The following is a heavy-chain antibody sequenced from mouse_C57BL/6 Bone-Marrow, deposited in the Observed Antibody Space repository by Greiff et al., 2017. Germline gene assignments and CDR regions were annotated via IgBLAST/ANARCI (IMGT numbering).Heavy chain of an antibody. CDR3: ARRSKPDGYLYYFDY. CDR2: IHPNSGST. J-gene: IGHJ2*01. CDR1: GYTFTSYW. D-gene: IGHD2-3*01. V-gene: IGHV1-64*01. Sequence: QVQLQQPGAELVKPGASVKLSCKASGYTFTSYWMHWVKQRPGQGLEWIGMIHPNSGSTNYNEKFKSKATLTVDKSSSTAYMQLSSLTSEDSAVYYCARRSKPDGYLYYFDYWGQGTTRTVSS.